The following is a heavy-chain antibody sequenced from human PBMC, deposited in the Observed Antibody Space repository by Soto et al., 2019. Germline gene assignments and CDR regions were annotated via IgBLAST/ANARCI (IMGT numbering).Heavy chain of an antibody. CDR1: GFTFSSYE. V-gene: IGHV3-48*03. D-gene: IGHD6-19*01. Sequence: EVQLVESGGGLVQPGGSLRLSCAASGFTFSSYEMNWVRQAPGKGLEWVSYISSSGSTIYYADSVKGRFTISRDNAKNSLYRQMNSRRGEDTAVYYCARGQYSSGGGYFDYWGQETLVTVSS. CDR3: ARGQYSSGGGYFDY. CDR2: ISSSGSTI. J-gene: IGHJ4*02.